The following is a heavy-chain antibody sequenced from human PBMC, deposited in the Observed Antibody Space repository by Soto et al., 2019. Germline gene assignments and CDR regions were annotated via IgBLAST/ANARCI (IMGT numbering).Heavy chain of an antibody. CDR2: INHSGST. CDR1: GGSFSGYY. V-gene: IGHV4-34*01. D-gene: IGHD5-12*01. J-gene: IGHJ6*02. CDR3: ARGKVATGLGRLRRYYGMDV. Sequence: PSETLSLTCAVYGGSFSGYYWSWIRQPPGKGLEWIGEINHSGSTNYNPSLKSRVTISVDTSKNQFSLELSSVTTADTAVYYCARGKVATGLGRLRRYYGMDVWGQGTTVTVSS.